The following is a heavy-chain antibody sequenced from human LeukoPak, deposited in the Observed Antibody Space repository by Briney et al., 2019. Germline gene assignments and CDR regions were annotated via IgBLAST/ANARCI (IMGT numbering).Heavy chain of an antibody. D-gene: IGHD6-19*01. Sequence: ASVKVSCKASGYTLTSYGISWVRQAPGQGLEWMGWISAYNGNTNYAQKLQGRVTMTTDTSTSTAHMELRSLRSDDTAVYYCATRIAVAGTLDYWGQGTLVTVSS. CDR1: GYTLTSYG. V-gene: IGHV1-18*01. CDR3: ATRIAVAGTLDY. J-gene: IGHJ4*02. CDR2: ISAYNGNT.